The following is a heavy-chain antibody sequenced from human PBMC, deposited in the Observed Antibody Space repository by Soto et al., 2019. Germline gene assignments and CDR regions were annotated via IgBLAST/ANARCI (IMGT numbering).Heavy chain of an antibody. D-gene: IGHD3-16*01. CDR1: GFSLNTSAVG. Sequence: QITLKESGPTLVKPTQTLTLTCTFSGFSLNTSAVGVGWIRQPPGKALVWLALIYWDDDKRYNPTLKSRLTITKHPSKNQGVLKMANIDPVDTATYFCAHKEGDDYVWGSYKDAFYIWGQGTMITVSS. V-gene: IGHV2-5*02. J-gene: IGHJ3*02. CDR3: AHKEGDDYVWGSYKDAFYI. CDR2: IYWDDDK.